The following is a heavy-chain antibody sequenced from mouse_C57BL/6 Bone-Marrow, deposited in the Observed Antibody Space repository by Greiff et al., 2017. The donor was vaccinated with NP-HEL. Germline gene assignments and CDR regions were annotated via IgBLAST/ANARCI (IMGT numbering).Heavy chain of an antibody. Sequence: QVQLQQSGPELVKPGASVKISCKASGYAFSSSWMNWVKQRPGKGLEWIGRIYPGDGDTNYNGKFKGKATLTADKSSSTAYMQLSSLTSEDSAVYFCAREKIYYYGRVPWYFDYWGQGTTLTVSS. CDR1: GYAFSSSW. CDR3: AREKIYYYGRVPWYFDY. CDR2: IYPGDGDT. D-gene: IGHD1-1*01. V-gene: IGHV1-82*01. J-gene: IGHJ2*01.